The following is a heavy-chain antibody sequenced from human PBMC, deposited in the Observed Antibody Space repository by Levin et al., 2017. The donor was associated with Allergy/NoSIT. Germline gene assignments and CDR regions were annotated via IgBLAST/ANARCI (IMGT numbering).Heavy chain of an antibody. V-gene: IGHV3-7*01. CDR1: GFTFSSYW. D-gene: IGHD6-13*01. J-gene: IGHJ4*02. Sequence: GESLKISCAASGFTFSSYWMSWVRQAPGKGLEWVANIKQDGSEKYYVDSVKGRFTISRDNAKNSLYLQMNSLRAEDTAVYYCARDGIAAAIVRTDYWGQGTLVTVSS. CDR2: IKQDGSEK. CDR3: ARDGIAAAIVRTDY.